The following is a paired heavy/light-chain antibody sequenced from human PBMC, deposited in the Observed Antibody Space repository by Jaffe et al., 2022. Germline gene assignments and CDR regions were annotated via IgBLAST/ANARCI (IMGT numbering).Light chain of an antibody. Sequence: QSVLTQPPSVSGAPGQRVTISCTGSSSNIGAGYDVHWYQQLPGTAPKLLIYGNSNRPSGVPDRFSGSKSGTSASLAITGLQAEDEADYYCQSYDSSLSGPNWVFGGGTKLTVL. CDR2: GNS. CDR1: SSNIGAGYD. J-gene: IGLJ3*02. CDR3: QSYDSSLSGPNWV. V-gene: IGLV1-40*01.
Heavy chain of an antibody. CDR3: VRHVRYYYGSGSYLTDWFDP. D-gene: IGHD3-10*01. Sequence: EVQLVQSGAEVKKPGESLKISCKGSGYSFTSYWIGWVRQMPGKGLEWMGIIYPGDSDTRYSPSFQGQVTISADKSISTAYLQWSSLKASDTAMYYCVRHVRYYYGSGSYLTDWFDPWGQGTLVTVSS. V-gene: IGHV5-51*01. CDR2: IYPGDSDT. J-gene: IGHJ5*02. CDR1: GYSFTSYW.